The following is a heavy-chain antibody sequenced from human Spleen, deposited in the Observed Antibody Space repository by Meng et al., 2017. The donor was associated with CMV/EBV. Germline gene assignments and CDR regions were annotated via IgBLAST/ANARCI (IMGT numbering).Heavy chain of an antibody. CDR1: GFTFSSYW. V-gene: IGHV3-74*01. J-gene: IGHJ4*02. CDR3: ARGSMATPDY. CDR2: INLDGSST. Sequence: SCAASGFTFSSYWMHWVRQAPRKGLVWVSCINLDGSSTTYADSVEGRFTISRDNVKNTLYLQMNSLRAEDRAVYYCARGSMATPDYWGQGTLVTVSS. D-gene: IGHD5-24*01.